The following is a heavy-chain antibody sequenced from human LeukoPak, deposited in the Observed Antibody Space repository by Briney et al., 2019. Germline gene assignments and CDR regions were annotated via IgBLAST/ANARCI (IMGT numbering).Heavy chain of an antibody. CDR2: TYYRSKWYN. Sequence: SQTLSFTCAISGDSVSSNSAAWNWIRQSPSRGLEWLGRTYYRSKWYNDYAVSVKSRITINPDTSKNQFSLQLNSVTPEDTAVYYCASSGAAQNWFDPWGQGTLVTVSS. CDR3: ASSGAAQNWFDP. J-gene: IGHJ5*02. CDR1: GDSVSSNSAA. D-gene: IGHD6-13*01. V-gene: IGHV6-1*01.